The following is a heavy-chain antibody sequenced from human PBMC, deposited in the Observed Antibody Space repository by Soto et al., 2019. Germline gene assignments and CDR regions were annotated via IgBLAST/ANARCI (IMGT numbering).Heavy chain of an antibody. D-gene: IGHD1-26*01. CDR2: MYHSGST. J-gene: IGHJ4*02. Sequence: SETLSLTCAVSGGSISSGGYSWSWIRQPPGKGLEWIGYMYHSGSTYYNPSLKSRVTISIDRSKNQFSLKLSSVTAADTAVYYCARGRRGWELLRWYYFDYWGQGTLVTVSS. CDR3: ARGRRGWELLRWYYFDY. V-gene: IGHV4-30-2*01. CDR1: GGSISSGGYS.